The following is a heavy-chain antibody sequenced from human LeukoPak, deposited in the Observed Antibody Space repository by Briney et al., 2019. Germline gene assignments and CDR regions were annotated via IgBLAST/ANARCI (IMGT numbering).Heavy chain of an antibody. Sequence: SDTLSLTCNVPGDSITNHYWNWIRQPPGKGLEWIGYIYYTGIIKYNPSLTSRVSMSVDTSKNQFFLKMKSVTAADTAVYHCARSVDYFDNTGPHMMFDYWGQGSLVTVSS. J-gene: IGHJ4*02. CDR2: IYYTGII. V-gene: IGHV4-59*07. CDR3: ARSVDYFDNTGPHMMFDY. D-gene: IGHD3-22*01. CDR1: GDSITNHY.